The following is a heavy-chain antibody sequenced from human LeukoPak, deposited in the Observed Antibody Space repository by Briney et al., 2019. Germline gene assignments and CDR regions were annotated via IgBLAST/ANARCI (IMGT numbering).Heavy chain of an antibody. Sequence: PGRSLRLSCAASGFTFSSYAMHWVRQAPGKGLEWVAVISYDGSNKYYADSVKGRFTISRDNSKNTLYLQMNSLRAEDTAVYYCARDSQADSSGYDLDYWGQGTLVTVSS. D-gene: IGHD3-22*01. V-gene: IGHV3-30-3*01. CDR3: ARDSQADSSGYDLDY. CDR2: ISYDGSNK. J-gene: IGHJ4*02. CDR1: GFTFSSYA.